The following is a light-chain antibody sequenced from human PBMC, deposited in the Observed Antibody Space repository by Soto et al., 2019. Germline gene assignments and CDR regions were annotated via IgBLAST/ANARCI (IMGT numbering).Light chain of an antibody. CDR1: QSVSSH. V-gene: IGKV3-11*01. Sequence: SXGETATLSFRASQSVSSHLAWFQQRPGQAPRLLIYDASNRATGIPARFSGRGSGTDFTLTISSLEPEDFAVYYCQQRSSAITFGQGTRLEIK. CDR3: QQRSSAIT. CDR2: DAS. J-gene: IGKJ5*01.